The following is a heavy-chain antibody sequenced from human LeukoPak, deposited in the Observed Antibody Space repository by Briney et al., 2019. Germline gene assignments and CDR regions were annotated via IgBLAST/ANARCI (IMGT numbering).Heavy chain of an antibody. V-gene: IGHV4-59*01. CDR2: IHSNGNN. CDR1: GGSISSYY. CDR3: AKGVTTFDS. D-gene: IGHD4-17*01. J-gene: IGHJ4*02. Sequence: PSETLSLTCTVSGGSISSYYWGWIRQPPGKGLEWIGYIHSNGNNNYSPTLKSRLTVSVDTSKNQFSLKLTSVTAADTAVYFCAKGVTTFDSWGQGTLVTVSS.